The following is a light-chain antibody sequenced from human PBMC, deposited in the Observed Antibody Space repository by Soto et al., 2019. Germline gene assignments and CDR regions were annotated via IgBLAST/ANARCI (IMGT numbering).Light chain of an antibody. J-gene: IGKJ4*01. CDR1: QSVSSSY. V-gene: IGKV3-20*01. CDR3: QQYGSSPPGLT. Sequence: EMVLTQSPGTLSLSPGERATLSCRASQSVSSSYLAWYQQKTGQAPRLLIYGASSRATGITDRFSGSGSGTDFTLTISRLEPEDFAVYYCQQYGSSPPGLTFGGGTKVEIK. CDR2: GAS.